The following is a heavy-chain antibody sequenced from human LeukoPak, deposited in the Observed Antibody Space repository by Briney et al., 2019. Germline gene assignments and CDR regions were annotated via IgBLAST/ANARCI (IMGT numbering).Heavy chain of an antibody. CDR3: ARRGRYDILTGYLEFDY. D-gene: IGHD3-9*01. Sequence: PSETLSLTCAVYGGSFSGYYWSWIRQPPGKGLEWIGEINHSGSTNYNPSLKSRVTISVDTSKNQFSLKLSSVTAADTAVYYCARRGRYDILTGYLEFDYWGQGTLVTVSS. CDR1: GGSFSGYY. J-gene: IGHJ4*02. CDR2: INHSGST. V-gene: IGHV4-34*01.